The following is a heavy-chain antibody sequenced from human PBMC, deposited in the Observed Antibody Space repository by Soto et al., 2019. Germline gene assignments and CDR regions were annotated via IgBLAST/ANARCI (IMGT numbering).Heavy chain of an antibody. V-gene: IGHV1-18*01. CDR3: ARDTNYYDSSGYSTPFDY. D-gene: IGHD3-22*01. CDR1: GYTFTNFG. J-gene: IGHJ4*02. Sequence: GASVKVSCKASGYTFTNFGVTWVRRAPGQGLEWMGWISAYTDTPNYAQKFQGRVTITADESTSTAYMELSSLRSEDTAVYYCARDTNYYDSSGYSTPFDYWGQGTLVTVSS. CDR2: ISAYTDTP.